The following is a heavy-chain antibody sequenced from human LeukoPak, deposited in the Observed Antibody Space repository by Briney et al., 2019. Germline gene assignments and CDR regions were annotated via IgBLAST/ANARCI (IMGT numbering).Heavy chain of an antibody. CDR2: ISGSGGST. V-gene: IGHV3-23*01. D-gene: IGHD1-26*01. J-gene: IGHJ4*02. CDR3: AKGGGAVGATSTDY. Sequence: GGSLRLSCAASGFTFSSYAMSWVRQAPGKGLEWVSAISGSGGSTYYADSVKGRFTISRDNSKNTLYLKMNSLRAEDTAVYYCAKGGGAVGATSTDYWGQGTLVTVSS. CDR1: GFTFSSYA.